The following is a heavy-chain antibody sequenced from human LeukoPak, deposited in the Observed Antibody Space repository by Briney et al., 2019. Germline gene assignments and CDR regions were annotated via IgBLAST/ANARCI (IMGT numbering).Heavy chain of an antibody. V-gene: IGHV1-18*01. CDR1: GYTFTSYG. J-gene: IGHJ4*02. CDR2: ISAYNGNT. D-gene: IGHD3-9*01. CDR3: ARDYYDILFGYYFDY. Sequence: ASVKVSCKASGYTFTSYGISWVRQAPGQGLEWMGWISAYNGNTNYAQKLQGRVTMTTDTSTSTAYMELRSLRSEDTAVYYCARDYYDILFGYYFDYWGQGTLVTVSS.